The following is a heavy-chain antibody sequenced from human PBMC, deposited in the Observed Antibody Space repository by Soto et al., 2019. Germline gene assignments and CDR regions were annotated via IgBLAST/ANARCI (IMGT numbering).Heavy chain of an antibody. CDR1: GFTFSGSS. V-gene: IGHV3-73*01. CDR2: IRSKANSYAT. J-gene: IGHJ5*01. CDR3: TRHFSTTPLEWFDS. D-gene: IGHD2-2*01. Sequence: PXGSLRLTSAASGFTFSGSSMHWVRQASGKGLEWVGRIRSKANSYATAYAASVKGRFTISRDDSKNTEYLQMKSLKTEDTAVYYCTRHFSTTPLEWFDSWGQGTLVTVSS.